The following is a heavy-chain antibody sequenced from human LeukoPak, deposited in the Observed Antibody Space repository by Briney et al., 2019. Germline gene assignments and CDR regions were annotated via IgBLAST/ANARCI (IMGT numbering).Heavy chain of an antibody. CDR3: ASYLHYYDSSGYPRRAFDI. Sequence: SETLSLTCTVSGGSISSYYWSWIRQPPGKGLEWIGYIYYSGSPNYNPSLKSRVTISVDTSKNQFSLKLSSVTAADTAVYCCASYLHYYDSSGYPRRAFDIWGQGTMVTVSS. J-gene: IGHJ3*02. V-gene: IGHV4-59*01. D-gene: IGHD3-22*01. CDR2: IYYSGSP. CDR1: GGSISSYY.